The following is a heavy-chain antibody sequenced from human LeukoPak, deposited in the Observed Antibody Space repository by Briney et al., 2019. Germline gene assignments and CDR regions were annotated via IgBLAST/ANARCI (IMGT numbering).Heavy chain of an antibody. J-gene: IGHJ4*02. CDR1: GFTFSSYA. CDR2: ISYDGSNK. CDR3: ARDHQYYDFWSGYQGGFDY. V-gene: IGHV3-30-3*01. D-gene: IGHD3-3*01. Sequence: TGGSLRLSCAASGFTFSSYAMHWVRQAPGKGLECVAVISYDGSNKYYADSVKGRFTISRDNSKNTLYLQMNSLRAEDTAVYYCARDHQYYDFWSGYQGGFDYWGQGTLVTVSS.